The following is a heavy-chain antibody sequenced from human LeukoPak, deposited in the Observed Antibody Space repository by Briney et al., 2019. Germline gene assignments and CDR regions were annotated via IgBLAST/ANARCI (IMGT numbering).Heavy chain of an antibody. CDR2: INHSGST. Sequence: PSETLSLTCTVSGGSISSSNYYWSWIRQPPGKGLEWIGEINHSGSTNYNPSLKSRVTISVDTSKNQFSLKLSSVTAADTAVYYCARNYDFWSGYYGSYNWFDPWGQGTLVTVSS. J-gene: IGHJ5*02. CDR3: ARNYDFWSGYYGSYNWFDP. D-gene: IGHD3-3*01. CDR1: GGSISSSNYY. V-gene: IGHV4-39*07.